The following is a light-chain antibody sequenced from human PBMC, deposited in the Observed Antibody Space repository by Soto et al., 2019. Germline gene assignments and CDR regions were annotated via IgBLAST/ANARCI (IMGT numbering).Light chain of an antibody. CDR3: SSYAASGHCV. CDR1: SSDVGGYNY. J-gene: IGLJ3*02. V-gene: IGLV2-8*01. Sequence: QSALTQPPSASGSPGQSVAISCTGTSSDVGGYNYVSWYQQHSGKAPKLRIYEVTKRPSGVPDRFSGSRSGNTASLIVSGLQAEDEADYYCSSYAASGHCVFVGGTKLTVL. CDR2: EVT.